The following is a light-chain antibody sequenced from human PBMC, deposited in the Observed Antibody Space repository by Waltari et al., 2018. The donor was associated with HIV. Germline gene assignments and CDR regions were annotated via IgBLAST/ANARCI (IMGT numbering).Light chain of an antibody. CDR1: QSVSSN. V-gene: IGKV3-15*01. CDR2: DAS. J-gene: IGKJ1*01. CDR3: QQYNNWPPWT. Sequence: EIVMTQSPATLSVSPGERATLSCRDSQSVSSNLAWYQQKPGQVPRLLIYDASTRATGIPARFSGSGSGTEFTLTISSLQSEDFAVYYCQQYNNWPPWTFGQGTKVEIK.